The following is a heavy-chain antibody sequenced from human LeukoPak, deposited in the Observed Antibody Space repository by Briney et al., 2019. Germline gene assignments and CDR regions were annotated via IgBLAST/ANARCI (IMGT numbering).Heavy chain of an antibody. J-gene: IGHJ3*02. CDR2: IFYTGST. V-gene: IGHV4-59*01. CDR3: ATLTGGDDAFDI. D-gene: IGHD4-23*01. CDR1: GGSISSYY. Sequence: ETLSLTCTVSGGSISSYYWSWIRQPPGKGLEWIGYIFYTGSTNYNPSLKSRVTISVLTSKNRFSLKLSSVTAADTAVYYCATLTGGDDAFDIWGQGTMVTVSS.